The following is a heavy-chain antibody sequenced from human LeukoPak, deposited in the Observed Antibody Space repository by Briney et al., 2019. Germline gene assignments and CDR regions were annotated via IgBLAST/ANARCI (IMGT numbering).Heavy chain of an antibody. Sequence: QPGGPLRLPCAASGLPYSIYAMRGVPHARGKAGEGVSPISGSGGSSYYADSAKGRFTISRDNSKNTLYLQRNSLRAEDTAVYYCETVAATYDYWGQGTLVTVSS. CDR1: GLPYSIYA. D-gene: IGHD2-15*01. CDR3: ETVAATYDY. V-gene: IGHV3-23*01. CDR2: ISGSGGSS. J-gene: IGHJ4*02.